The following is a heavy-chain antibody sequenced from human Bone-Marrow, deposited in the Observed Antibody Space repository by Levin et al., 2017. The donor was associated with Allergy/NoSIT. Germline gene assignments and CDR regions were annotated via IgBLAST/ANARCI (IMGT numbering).Heavy chain of an antibody. CDR2: IKLSDGTK. Sequence: GESLKISCKASGFTFSNYYIHWVRQAPGQGLEWMALIKLSDGTKNIAQKFQGRLTTAWDTSTSSVYMDLGGLRSEDTALYYCTREGDSTIFREFDPLRAFGFDVWGQGTTVTVSS. J-gene: IGHJ6*02. CDR3: TREGDSTIFREFDPLRAFGFDV. D-gene: IGHD3-3*01. V-gene: IGHV1-46*01. CDR1: GFTFSNYY.